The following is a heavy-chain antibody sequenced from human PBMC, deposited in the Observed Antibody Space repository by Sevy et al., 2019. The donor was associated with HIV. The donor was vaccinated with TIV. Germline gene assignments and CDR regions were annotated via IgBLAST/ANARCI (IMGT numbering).Heavy chain of an antibody. V-gene: IGHV1-24*01. Sequence: ASVKVSCKVSGYTLTQLSMHWVRQAPGKGLEWMGSFDPEDGEILYAQKFQGRVTMTEDTSTDTAYMELSSLRSEDTAIYYCATTKDYYESSGSPFDYWGQGTLVTVSS. CDR2: FDPEDGEI. CDR1: GYTLTQLS. CDR3: ATTKDYYESSGSPFDY. D-gene: IGHD3-22*01. J-gene: IGHJ4*02.